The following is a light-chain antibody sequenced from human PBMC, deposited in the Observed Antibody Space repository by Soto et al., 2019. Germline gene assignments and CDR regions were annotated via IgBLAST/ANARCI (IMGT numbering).Light chain of an antibody. CDR2: DVS. Sequence: QSALTQPASVSGSPGQSITISCTGTSSDVGSYNNVSWYQQHPGKAPKLMIYDVSNRPSGVSNRFSGSKSGNTASLTISGRQPDDEADYYYCSSASSSTFYVFGGGTKLTVL. CDR3: CSSASSSTFYV. CDR1: SSDVGSYNN. J-gene: IGLJ2*01. V-gene: IGLV2-23*02.